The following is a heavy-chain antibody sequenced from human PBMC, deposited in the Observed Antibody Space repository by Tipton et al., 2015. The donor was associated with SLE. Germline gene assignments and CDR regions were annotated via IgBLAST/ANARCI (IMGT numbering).Heavy chain of an antibody. CDR3: ARPLPDGHSSSVYFDS. CDR1: GVSIGNNDYS. V-gene: IGHV4-39*07. Sequence: TLSLTCTVSGVSIGNNDYSWGWIRQPPGKGLEWIGNVFSNGRTYYNPSLRSRLSISLDTSRNQFSLNLSSVAAADTAVYYCARPLPDGHSSSVYFDSWGPGTLVTVSS. J-gene: IGHJ4*02. CDR2: VFSNGRT. D-gene: IGHD5-24*01.